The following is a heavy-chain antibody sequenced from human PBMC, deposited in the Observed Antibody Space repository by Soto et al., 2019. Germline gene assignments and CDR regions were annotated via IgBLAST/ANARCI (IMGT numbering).Heavy chain of an antibody. J-gene: IGHJ6*02. D-gene: IGHD3-9*01. Sequence: GGSLRLSCASSGFTFSSYSMNWVRQATGKGLEWVSYISSSSSTIYYADSVKGRFTISRDNAKNSLYLQMNSLRDEDTAVYYCARETPYYDILTGYPRHGMDVWGQGTTVTVSS. V-gene: IGHV3-48*02. CDR2: ISSSSSTI. CDR1: GFTFSSYS. CDR3: ARETPYYDILTGYPRHGMDV.